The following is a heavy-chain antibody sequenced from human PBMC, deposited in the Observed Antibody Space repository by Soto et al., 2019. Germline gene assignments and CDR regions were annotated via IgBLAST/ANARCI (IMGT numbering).Heavy chain of an antibody. CDR2: IYHSGST. Sequence: SETLSLTCAVSGGSISSSNWWSWVRQPPGKGLEWIGEIYHSGSTNYSPSLKSRVTISVDTSKNQFSLKLNSVTAADTAVYYCARDLWGYCGTDCYPLDVWGQGTTVTVSS. J-gene: IGHJ6*02. CDR3: ARDLWGYCGTDCYPLDV. CDR1: GGSISSSNW. V-gene: IGHV4-4*02. D-gene: IGHD2-21*02.